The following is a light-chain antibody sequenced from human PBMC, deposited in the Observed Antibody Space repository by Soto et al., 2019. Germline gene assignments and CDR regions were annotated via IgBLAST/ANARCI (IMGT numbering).Light chain of an antibody. CDR3: QQYGDWPPDT. V-gene: IGKV3-15*01. CDR1: QSVSRN. CDR2: GAS. Sequence: EVVLTQSPATLSVSPGDRATLSCRASQSVSRNLAWFQQKPGQAPRLLIYGASTRATGVPARFSGSGSATEFTLSISSLQSEDVAVYYCQQYGDWPPDTFGQGTKL. J-gene: IGKJ2*01.